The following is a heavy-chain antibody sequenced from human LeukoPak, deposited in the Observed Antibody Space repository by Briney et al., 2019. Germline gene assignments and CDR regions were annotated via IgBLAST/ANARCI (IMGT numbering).Heavy chain of an antibody. CDR1: GFTVSRNF. CDR2: LYSDGST. Sequence: GGSLRLSCAASGFTVSRNFMTWVRQAPGKGLEWVSLLYSDGSTYYADSVKGRFTISRDNSKNTLYLQMNSLRAEDTAVYYCAGGNSFGHYFDYWGQGTLVTVSS. CDR3: AGGNSFGHYFDY. D-gene: IGHD5-18*01. V-gene: IGHV3-66*01. J-gene: IGHJ4*02.